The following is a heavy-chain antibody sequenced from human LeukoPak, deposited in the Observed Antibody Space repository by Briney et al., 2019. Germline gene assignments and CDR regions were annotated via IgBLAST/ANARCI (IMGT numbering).Heavy chain of an antibody. Sequence: PSETLSLTCAVYGGSFSGYYWSWIRQPPGKGLEWIGEINHSGSTNYNPSLKSGVTISVDTSKNQFSLKLSSVTAADTAVYYCARGRRAWIQLPFDYWGQGTLVTVSS. CDR2: INHSGST. D-gene: IGHD5-18*01. V-gene: IGHV4-34*01. J-gene: IGHJ4*02. CDR3: ARGRRAWIQLPFDY. CDR1: GGSFSGYY.